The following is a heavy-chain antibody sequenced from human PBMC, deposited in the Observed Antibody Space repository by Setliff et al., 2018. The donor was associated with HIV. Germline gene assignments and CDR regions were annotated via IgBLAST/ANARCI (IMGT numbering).Heavy chain of an antibody. J-gene: IGHJ6*03. CDR2: IYTSGST. CDR1: GGSISSYY. CDR3: ARHLEYRGAYYYYYMDV. D-gene: IGHD2-2*02. Sequence: SETLSLTCTVSGGSISSYYWSWIRQPAGKGLEWIGRIYTSGSTYYNPSLKSRVTISVDTSKNQFSLKLSSVTAADTAVYYWARHLEYRGAYYYYYMDVWGKGTTVTVSS. V-gene: IGHV4-4*07.